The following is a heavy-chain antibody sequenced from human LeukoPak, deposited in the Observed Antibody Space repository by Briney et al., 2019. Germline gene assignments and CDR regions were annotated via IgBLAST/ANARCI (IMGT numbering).Heavy chain of an antibody. D-gene: IGHD1-26*01. CDR2: ISYDGSNK. J-gene: IGHJ6*02. CDR1: GFTFSSYA. V-gene: IGHV3-30-3*01. CDR3: ASFTVGAPRWGYYYYGMDV. Sequence: PGGSLRLSCAASGFTFSSYAMHWVRQAPGKGLEWVAVISYDGSNKYYADSVKGRFTISRDNSKNTLYLQMNSLRAEDTAVYYCASFTVGAPRWGYYYYGMDVWGQGTTVTVSS.